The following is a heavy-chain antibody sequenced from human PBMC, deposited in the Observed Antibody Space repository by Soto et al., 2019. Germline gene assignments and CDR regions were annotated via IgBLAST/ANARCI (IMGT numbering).Heavy chain of an antibody. J-gene: IGHJ4*02. CDR2: IYPGDSDT. V-gene: IGHV5-51*01. CDR1: GYSFTSYW. D-gene: IGHD2-15*01. Sequence: PGESLKISCKGSGYSFTSYWIGWVRQMPGKGLEWMGIIYPGDSDTRYSPSFQGQVTISADKSISTAYLQWSSLKASDTAMYYCSRHLRIRYCSSGSCVIGYFDYWGQGTLVTV. CDR3: SRHLRIRYCSSGSCVIGYFDY.